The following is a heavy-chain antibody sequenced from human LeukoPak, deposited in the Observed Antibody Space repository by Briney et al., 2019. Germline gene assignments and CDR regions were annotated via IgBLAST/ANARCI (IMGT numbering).Heavy chain of an antibody. CDR2: TNQVGSEE. V-gene: IGHV3-7*01. D-gene: IGHD3-22*01. J-gene: IGHJ4*02. CDR1: GFTFSSPW. CDR3: ARDSSGYAY. Sequence: GGSLRLSCAASGFTFSSPWMSWVRQAPGKGLEWVANTNQVGSEEYYVDSVKGRFTISRDNAKNSLYLQMNSLRAEDTAVYYCARDSSGYAYWGQGTLVTVSS.